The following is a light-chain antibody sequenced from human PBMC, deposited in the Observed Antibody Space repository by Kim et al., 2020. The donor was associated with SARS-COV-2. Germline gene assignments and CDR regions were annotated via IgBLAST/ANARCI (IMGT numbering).Light chain of an antibody. CDR3: QQYGSSPQT. CDR2: GAS. V-gene: IGKV3-20*01. Sequence: EIVLTQSPGTLSLSPGERATLSCKASQSVSNNLLAWYQQKPGQAPRVLIYGASSRATGPPDRFSGSGSETDFTLTISRLESEDFAMYFCQQYGSSPQTFGRGTKVDIK. CDR1: QSVSNNL. J-gene: IGKJ3*01.